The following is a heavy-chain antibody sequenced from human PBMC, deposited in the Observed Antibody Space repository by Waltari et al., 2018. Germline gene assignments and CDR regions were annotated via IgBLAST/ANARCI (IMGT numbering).Heavy chain of an antibody. Sequence: EVQLVESGGGLVKPGGSLRLSGPASGCTCRTYSLNWGRQAPGKGLEWVSSISSSSSYIYYADSVKGRFTISRDNAKNSLYLQMNSLRAEDTAVYYCARGGTAGYYYYGMDVWGQGTTVTVSS. CDR1: GCTCRTYS. J-gene: IGHJ6*02. CDR2: ISSSSSYI. CDR3: ARGGTAGYYYYGMDV. V-gene: IGHV3-21*01.